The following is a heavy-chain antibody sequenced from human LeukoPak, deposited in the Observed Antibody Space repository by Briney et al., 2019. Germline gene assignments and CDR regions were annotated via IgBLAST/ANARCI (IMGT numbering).Heavy chain of an antibody. Sequence: SGGSLRLSCQASGFTFSSYSMNWVRQAPGKGLEWVSSISSSSSYIYYADSVKGRFTISRDNAKNSLYLQMNSLRAEDTAVYYCARDRIAAPYYYYMDVWGKGTTVTVSS. CDR1: GFTFSSYS. J-gene: IGHJ6*03. D-gene: IGHD6-6*01. CDR2: ISSSSSYI. CDR3: ARDRIAAPYYYYMDV. V-gene: IGHV3-21*01.